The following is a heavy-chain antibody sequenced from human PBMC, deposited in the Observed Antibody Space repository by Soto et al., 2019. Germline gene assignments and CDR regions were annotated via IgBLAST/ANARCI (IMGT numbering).Heavy chain of an antibody. Sequence: EVQLLESGGGLVQPGGSLRLSCAASGFTFSSYAMSWVRQAPGKGLEWVSAISGSGVSTYYADSVKGRFTISRDNSKSTLYLQMNSLRAEDTAVYYCAKAPSGLVVVEFDYWGQGTLVTVSS. CDR3: AKAPSGLVVVEFDY. V-gene: IGHV3-23*01. J-gene: IGHJ4*02. CDR2: ISGSGVST. CDR1: GFTFSSYA. D-gene: IGHD2-15*01.